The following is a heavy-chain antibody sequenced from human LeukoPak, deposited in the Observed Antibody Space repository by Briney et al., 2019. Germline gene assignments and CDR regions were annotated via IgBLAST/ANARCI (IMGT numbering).Heavy chain of an antibody. J-gene: IGHJ4*02. CDR3: VIVRGYFDSSGTDY. D-gene: IGHD3-9*01. Sequence: QTGGSLRLSCSASGFTFSSYTIHWVRQAPGKGLEFVSAIITKGGSTYYADSVKGRFTISRDNSKNTVYLQMSSLRAEDTGLYYCVIVRGYFDSSGTDYWGQGILVTVSS. CDR2: IITKGGST. CDR1: GFTFSSYT. V-gene: IGHV3-64D*06.